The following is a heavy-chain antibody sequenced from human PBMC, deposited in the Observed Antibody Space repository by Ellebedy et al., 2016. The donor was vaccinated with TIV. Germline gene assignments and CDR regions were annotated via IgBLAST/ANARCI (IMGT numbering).Heavy chain of an antibody. D-gene: IGHD4-23*01. J-gene: IGHJ6*04. CDR1: GFTFTTYW. V-gene: IGHV5-51*01. Sequence: GGSLRLXXQASGFTFTTYWIGWVRQRPGKGLEWMGIIFPDDSDTRYSLSFEGQVTISVDKSITTTYLQWNSLKASDTAIYFCARAKYKNGGADVWGNGTTVIVSS. CDR2: IFPDDSDT. CDR3: ARAKYKNGGADV.